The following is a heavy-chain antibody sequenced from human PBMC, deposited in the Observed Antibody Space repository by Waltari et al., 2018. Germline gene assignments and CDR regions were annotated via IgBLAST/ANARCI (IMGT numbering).Heavy chain of an antibody. D-gene: IGHD2-15*01. V-gene: IGHV4-34*01. J-gene: IGHJ4*02. CDR1: GGSFSGYY. CDR3: ARGILRRSLVVVAAPLFDY. CDR2: IKHRGST. Sequence: QVQLQQWGAGLLKPSETLSLTCAVYGGSFSGYYWSWIRQPPGKGLECIAEIKHRGSTNYNPSLKSRASISVDTSKNQFSLKLSSVTAADTAVYYCARGILRRSLVVVAAPLFDYWGQGTLVTVSS.